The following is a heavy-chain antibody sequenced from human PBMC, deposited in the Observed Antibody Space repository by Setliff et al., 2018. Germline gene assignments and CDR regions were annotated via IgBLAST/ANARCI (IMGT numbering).Heavy chain of an antibody. J-gene: IGHJ5*02. CDR1: GFTFSNYE. CDR3: ARDLIRGAPNWFNP. D-gene: IGHD3-10*01. V-gene: IGHV3-48*03. CDR2: INSGGSLI. Sequence: GGSLRLSCAASGFTFSNYEMNWVRQAPGKGLEWVSYINSGGSLIYYADSVKGRFTISRDNAKSSLYLQMNSLRAEDTAVYYCARDLIRGAPNWFNPWGQGTLVTVSS.